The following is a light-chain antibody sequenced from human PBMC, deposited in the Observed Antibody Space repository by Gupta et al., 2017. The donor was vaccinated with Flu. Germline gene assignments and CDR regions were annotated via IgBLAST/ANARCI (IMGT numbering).Light chain of an antibody. J-gene: IGLJ1*01. CDR3: SSYSSSSTLFV. Sequence: QSALTQPASVSGSPGQSITISCTGTSADVGGYNFVSWYQQHPGMAPKRMIYEVTNRPSGVSNRFSGSKSGNTASLTISGLQAEDESDYYCSSYSSSSTLFVFGTGTKVTVL. V-gene: IGLV2-14*01. CDR2: EVT. CDR1: SADVGGYNF.